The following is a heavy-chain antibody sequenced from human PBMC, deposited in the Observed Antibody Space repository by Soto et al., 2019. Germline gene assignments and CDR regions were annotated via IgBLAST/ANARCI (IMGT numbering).Heavy chain of an antibody. CDR2: TDYSGNT. CDR3: ARGYSADVV. D-gene: IGHD3-16*02. V-gene: IGHV4-31*11. J-gene: IGHJ4*02. Sequence: QVQLQESGPGLVKPSQTLSLTCAVSGGSVISGGYYWSWIRQDPGTGLEWIGYTDYSGNTYYNPSLKSRVTISVDTSKTQFSLKLSSVTAADTAVYYCARGYSADVVWGQGTLVTVSS. CDR1: GGSVISGGYY.